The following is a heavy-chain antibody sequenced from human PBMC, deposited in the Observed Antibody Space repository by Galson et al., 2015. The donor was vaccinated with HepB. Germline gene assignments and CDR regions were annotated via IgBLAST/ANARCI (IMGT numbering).Heavy chain of an antibody. CDR3: AKDRRIRRVALGDSDC. CDR2: ISFDGNDK. CDR1: GFTFSSYG. J-gene: IGHJ4*02. D-gene: IGHD2-21*01. V-gene: IGHV3-30*18. Sequence: SLRLSCAASGFTFSSYGMHWVRQAPGKGLEWVAIISFDGNDKYYADSVKGRFSISRDNSGNTLFLVMNNLRGDDTGVYYCAKDRRIRRVALGDSDCWGQGTLVTVSS.